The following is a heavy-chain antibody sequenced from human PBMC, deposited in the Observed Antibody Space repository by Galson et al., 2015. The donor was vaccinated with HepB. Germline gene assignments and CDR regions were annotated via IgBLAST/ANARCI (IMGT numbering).Heavy chain of an antibody. CDR3: ARLLGNWLDP. J-gene: IGHJ5*02. Sequence: SLRLSCAASGSTFSSYWMHWVRQAPGKGLVWVSRISSDGTTITYADSVKGRFTISRDNAKNTLYLQMNSLRAEDTAVYYCARLLGNWLDPWGQGTLVTVSS. V-gene: IGHV3-74*01. CDR1: GSTFSSYW. CDR2: ISSDGTTI.